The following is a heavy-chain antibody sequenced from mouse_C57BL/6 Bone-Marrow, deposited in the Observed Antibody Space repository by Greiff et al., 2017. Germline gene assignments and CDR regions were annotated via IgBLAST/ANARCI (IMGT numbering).Heavy chain of an antibody. CDR3: AREEGDYAMDY. J-gene: IGHJ4*01. Sequence: QVQLKQSGAELARPGASVKLSCKASGYTFTSYGISWVKQRTGQGLEWIGEIYPRSGNTYYNEKFQGKATMTADKSSSTAYMELRSLTSEDSAVYFCAREEGDYAMDYWGQGTSGTVSS. CDR2: IYPRSGNT. V-gene: IGHV1-81*01. CDR1: GYTFTSYG.